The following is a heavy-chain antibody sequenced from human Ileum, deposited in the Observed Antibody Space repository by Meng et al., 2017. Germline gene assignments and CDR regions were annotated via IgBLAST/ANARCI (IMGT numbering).Heavy chain of an antibody. D-gene: IGHD3-10*01. CDR2: IIERDGYT. J-gene: IGHJ5*01. Sequence: GESLRLSCAASGFSFSDQSMSWVRQAPGKGLEWVAVIIERDGYTYYADSVKGRFTISRDNSKNTLYLHMSSLRVDDTAVYYCANRAWLESWGQGTLVTVSS. CDR1: GFSFSDQS. V-gene: IGHV3-23*01. CDR3: ANRAWLES.